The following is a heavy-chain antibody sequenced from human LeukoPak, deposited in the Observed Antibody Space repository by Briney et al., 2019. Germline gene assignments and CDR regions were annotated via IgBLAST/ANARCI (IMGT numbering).Heavy chain of an antibody. J-gene: IGHJ5*02. V-gene: IGHV1-18*01. D-gene: IGHD5-18*01. CDR2: ISVYNGNT. CDR3: ARALPHRRLMDTTMEQHWFDP. Sequence: ASVKVSCKASGYTFTSYGISWVRQAPGQGLEWMGWISVYNGNTNYAQKLQGRVTMTTDTSTSTAYMELRSLRSDDTAVYYCARALPHRRLMDTTMEQHWFDPWGQGTLVTVSS. CDR1: GYTFTSYG.